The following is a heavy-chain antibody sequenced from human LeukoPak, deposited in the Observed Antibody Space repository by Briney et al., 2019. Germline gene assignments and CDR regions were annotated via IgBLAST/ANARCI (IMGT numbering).Heavy chain of an antibody. V-gene: IGHV3-23*01. CDR1: GFTFSSYA. CDR2: ISGSGGST. D-gene: IGHD6-19*01. Sequence: PGGSLRLSCAASGFTFSSYAMSWVRQAPGKGLEWVSAISGSGGSTYYADSVKGRFTISRDNSKNTLYLQMNSLRAEDTAVYYCAKVTSSGWYQSTRAYFDYWGQGTLVTVSS. CDR3: AKVTSSGWYQSTRAYFDY. J-gene: IGHJ4*02.